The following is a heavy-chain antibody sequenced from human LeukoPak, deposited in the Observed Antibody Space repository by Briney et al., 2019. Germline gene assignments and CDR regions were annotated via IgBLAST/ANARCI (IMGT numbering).Heavy chain of an antibody. J-gene: IGHJ4*02. CDR1: GYSFTSYW. CDR3: ARRLFSSLCSGGSCYSFFDY. V-gene: IGHV5-51*01. Sequence: GESLKISCKGSGYSFTSYWIGWVRQMPGKGLEWMGIIYPGDSDTRYSPSFQGQVTISADKSISTAYLQWSSLKASDTAMYYCARRLFSSLCSGGSCYSFFDYWGQGTLVTVSS. CDR2: IYPGDSDT. D-gene: IGHD2-15*01.